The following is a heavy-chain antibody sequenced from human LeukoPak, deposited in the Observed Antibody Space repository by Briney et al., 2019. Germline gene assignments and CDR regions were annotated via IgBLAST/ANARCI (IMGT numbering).Heavy chain of an antibody. CDR2: ISSNGSSI. CDR1: GFTFSSFA. Sequence: GGSLRLSCAASGFTFSSFAMSWVRQAPGKGLEWVSLISSNGSSIYFADSVKGRFTISRDNSKNTLYLQMNSLRAEDTAVYYCARACSGGSCYYDYWGQGTLVTVSS. J-gene: IGHJ4*02. CDR3: ARACSGGSCYYDY. V-gene: IGHV3-23*01. D-gene: IGHD2-15*01.